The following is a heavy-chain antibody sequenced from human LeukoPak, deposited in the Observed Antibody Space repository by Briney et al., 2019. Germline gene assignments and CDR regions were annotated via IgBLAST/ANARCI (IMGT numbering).Heavy chain of an antibody. Sequence: ASVKVSCKASGYTFTGYYMHWVRQAPGQGLEWMGWINPNSGGTNYAQKFQGWVTMTRDTSISTAYMELSRLRSDDTAVYYCAGSPSEWLYWYFDLWGRGTLVTVSS. CDR2: INPNSGGT. CDR3: AGSPSEWLYWYFDL. D-gene: IGHD5-12*01. CDR1: GYTFTGYY. V-gene: IGHV1-2*04. J-gene: IGHJ2*01.